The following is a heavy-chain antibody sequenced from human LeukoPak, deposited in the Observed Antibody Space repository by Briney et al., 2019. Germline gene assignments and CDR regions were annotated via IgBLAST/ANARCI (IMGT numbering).Heavy chain of an antibody. CDR3: ARDRGSSGWYGRTFDI. J-gene: IGHJ3*02. CDR2: INPNSGGT. V-gene: IGHV1-2*02. Sequence: ASVKVSCKASGYTLTGYYMHWVRQAPGQGLEWMGWINPNSGGTNYSQKFQGRVTMTRDTSISTAYMELSRLRSDDTAVYYCARDRGSSGWYGRTFDIWGQGTMVTVSS. CDR1: GYTLTGYY. D-gene: IGHD6-19*01.